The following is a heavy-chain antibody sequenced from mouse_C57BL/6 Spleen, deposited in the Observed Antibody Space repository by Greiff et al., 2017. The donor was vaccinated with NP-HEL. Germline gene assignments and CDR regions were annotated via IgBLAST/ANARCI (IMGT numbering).Heavy chain of an antibody. D-gene: IGHD2-1*01. J-gene: IGHJ4*01. Sequence: EVHLVESGGGLVKPGGSLKLSCAASGFTFSDYGMHWVRQAPEKGLEWVAYISSGSSTIYYADTVKGRFTISRDNAKNTLFLQMTSLRSEDTAMYYCARPVYPYYAMDYWGQGTSVTVSS. CDR3: ARPVYPYYAMDY. CDR1: GFTFSDYG. V-gene: IGHV5-17*01. CDR2: ISSGSSTI.